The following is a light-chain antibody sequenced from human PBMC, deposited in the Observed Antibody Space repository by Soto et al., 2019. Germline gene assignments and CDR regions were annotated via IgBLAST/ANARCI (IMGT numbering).Light chain of an antibody. J-gene: IGKJ4*01. Sequence: EIVMTQSPATLSVSPGXRATLSCRASQSVSSNLAWYQQKPGQAPKLLIYNPSTRATGIPARFSGSGSGTEFTLTISSLQSEDFAIYYCQQYDNWPLTFGGGTKVDSK. V-gene: IGKV3-15*01. CDR3: QQYDNWPLT. CDR1: QSVSSN. CDR2: NPS.